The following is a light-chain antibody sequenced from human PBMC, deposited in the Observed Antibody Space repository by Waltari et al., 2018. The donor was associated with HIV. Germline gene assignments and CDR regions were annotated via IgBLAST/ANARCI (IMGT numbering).Light chain of an antibody. Sequence: QSALTQPASVSGSPGPSITISCTRTSRDVGSHNFVAWYQQHPGKAPKLMIYEVSKRPSGVANRFSGSKSGNTASLTISGLQAEDEADYYCCSYAGSSTWVFGGGTKLTVL. CDR3: CSYAGSSTWV. CDR2: EVS. CDR1: SRDVGSHNF. V-gene: IGLV2-23*02. J-gene: IGLJ3*02.